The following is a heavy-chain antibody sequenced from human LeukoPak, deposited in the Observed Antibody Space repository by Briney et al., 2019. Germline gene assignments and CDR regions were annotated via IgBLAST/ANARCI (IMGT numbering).Heavy chain of an antibody. CDR3: ARVTYSGSLWFDP. CDR2: IYYSGST. J-gene: IGHJ5*02. CDR1: GGSISSSSYY. Sequence: KPSETLSLTCTVSGGSISSSSYYWGWIRQPPGKGLKWIGSIYYSGSTYYNPSLKSRVTISVDTSKNQFSLKLSSVTAADTAVYYCARVTYSGSLWFDPWGQGILVTVSS. D-gene: IGHD1-26*01. V-gene: IGHV4-39*01.